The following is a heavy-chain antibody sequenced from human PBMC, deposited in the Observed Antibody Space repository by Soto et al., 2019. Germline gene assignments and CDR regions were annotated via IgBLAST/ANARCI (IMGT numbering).Heavy chain of an antibody. CDR1: GFTFSSYN. CDR2: ISSGSEYR. Sequence: EVQLVESGGGLAKPGGSLRLSCVASGFTFSSYNMNWVRQAPGKGLEWVSFISSGSEYRFYADSVKGRFDISRDNAQNTLYLHLNSLRAEDTDVYYCTRDRQLIQDWFDPWGQGTPVTVSS. D-gene: IGHD6-13*01. J-gene: IGHJ5*02. V-gene: IGHV3-21*01. CDR3: TRDRQLIQDWFDP.